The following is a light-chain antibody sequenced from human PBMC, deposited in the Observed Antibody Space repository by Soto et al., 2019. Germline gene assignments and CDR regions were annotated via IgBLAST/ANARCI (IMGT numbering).Light chain of an antibody. V-gene: IGKV1-39*01. Sequence: DIQMTQSPSSLSASVGDRVTITCRASQTISVYLNWYQQKPGQVPRLLIYTASRLWTGIPSRFSGSGSETEFTLTINSLQPEDYGTYYCQKSYSTGVTFGQGTRLDI. J-gene: IGKJ5*01. CDR2: TAS. CDR1: QTISVY. CDR3: QKSYSTGVT.